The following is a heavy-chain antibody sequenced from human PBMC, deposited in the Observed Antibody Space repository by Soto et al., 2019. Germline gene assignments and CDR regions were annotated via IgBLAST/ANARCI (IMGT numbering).Heavy chain of an antibody. V-gene: IGHV1-69*02. J-gene: IGHJ4*02. Sequence: GASVKVSCKASGGTFSSYTISWVRQAPGQGLEWMGRIIPILGIANYAQKFQGRVTMTRDTSTSTVYMELSSLRSEDTAVYYCARGSGYSEYYFDYWGQGTLVTVSS. CDR1: GGTFSSYT. CDR3: ARGSGYSEYYFDY. CDR2: IIPILGIA. D-gene: IGHD3-22*01.